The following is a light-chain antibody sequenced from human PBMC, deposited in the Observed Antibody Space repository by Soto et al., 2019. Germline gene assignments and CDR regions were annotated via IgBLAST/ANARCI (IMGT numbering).Light chain of an antibody. J-gene: IGLJ2*01. CDR2: EVS. CDR1: SSDVGGYNY. Sequence: QSALTQPPSASGSPGQSVTIACTGTSSDVGGYNYVSWYQQHPGKAPKLMLYEVSKRPSGVPDRFSGSKSGNTASLTVSGLQAEDEDDYYCSSYAGSNNLVFGGGTKLTVL. V-gene: IGLV2-8*01. CDR3: SSYAGSNNLV.